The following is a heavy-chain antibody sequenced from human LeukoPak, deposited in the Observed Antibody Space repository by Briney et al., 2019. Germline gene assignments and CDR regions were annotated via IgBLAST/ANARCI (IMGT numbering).Heavy chain of an antibody. CDR1: VDTFSSYA. D-gene: IGHD6-19*01. CDR3: ARAEGAVAVGAFDI. Sequence: SVKVSRKASVDTFSSYAISWVRHAPGQGLEWMGGIIPIFGTANYAQKLQGRVTITADKSTSTAYMELSSLRSDDTAVYYCARAEGAVAVGAFDIWGQGTMVSVSS. CDR2: IIPIFGTA. V-gene: IGHV1-69*06. J-gene: IGHJ3*02.